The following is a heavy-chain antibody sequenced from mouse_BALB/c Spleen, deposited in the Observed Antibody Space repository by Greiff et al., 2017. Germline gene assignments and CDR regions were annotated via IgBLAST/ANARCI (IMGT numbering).Heavy chain of an antibody. CDR3: ARDTTATRTAMDY. V-gene: IGHV1S81*02. CDR1: GYTFTSYW. CDR2: INPSNGRT. Sequence: QVQLQQPGAELVKPGASVKLSCKASGYTFTSYWMHWVKQRPGQGLEWIGEINPSNGRTNYNEKFKSKATLTVDKSSSTAYMQLSSLTSEDSAVYYCARDTTATRTAMDYWGQGTSVTVSS. D-gene: IGHD1-2*01. J-gene: IGHJ4*01.